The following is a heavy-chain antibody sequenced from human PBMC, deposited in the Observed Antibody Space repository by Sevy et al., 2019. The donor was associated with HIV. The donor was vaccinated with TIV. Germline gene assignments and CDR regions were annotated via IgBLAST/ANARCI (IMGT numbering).Heavy chain of an antibody. CDR1: GFTFSDHY. V-gene: IGHV3-72*01. Sequence: GGSLRLSCAASGFTFSDHYMDWVRQAPGKGLEWVGRTRSKANSYTTKYAASVKGRFTISRDDSKNSLYLQMNSLKTEDTAVYYCARASRRDYYYGMDVWGQGTTVTVSS. CDR3: ARASRRDYYYGMDV. CDR2: TRSKANSYTT. J-gene: IGHJ6*02.